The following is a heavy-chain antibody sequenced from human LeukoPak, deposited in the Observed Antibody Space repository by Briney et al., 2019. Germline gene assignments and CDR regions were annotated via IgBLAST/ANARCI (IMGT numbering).Heavy chain of an antibody. CDR3: AISPGVVVVDY. Sequence: GGSLRLSCAASGFTFSSYAMHWVRQAPGKGLEWVAVISYDGSNKYYADSVKGRFTISRDNSKNTLYLQMNSLRAEDTAVYYCAISPGVVVVDYWGQGTLVTVSS. CDR2: ISYDGSNK. J-gene: IGHJ4*02. CDR1: GFTFSSYA. V-gene: IGHV3-30-3*02. D-gene: IGHD3-22*01.